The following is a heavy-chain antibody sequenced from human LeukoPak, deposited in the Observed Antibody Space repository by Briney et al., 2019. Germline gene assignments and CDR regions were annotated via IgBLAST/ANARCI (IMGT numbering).Heavy chain of an antibody. Sequence: GSSVKVSCKASGGTFSSYAISWVRQAPGQGLEWMGGIIPIFGTANYAQKFQGRVTITADESTSTAYMELSSLRSEDTAVYYCARDPGYCSSTSCYLPLGYWGQGTLVTVSS. V-gene: IGHV1-69*01. CDR2: IIPIFGTA. CDR1: GGTFSSYA. D-gene: IGHD2-2*01. CDR3: ARDPGYCSSTSCYLPLGY. J-gene: IGHJ4*02.